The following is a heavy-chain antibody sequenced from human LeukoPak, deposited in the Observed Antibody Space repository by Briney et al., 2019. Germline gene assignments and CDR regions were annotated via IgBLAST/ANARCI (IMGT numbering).Heavy chain of an antibody. CDR2: ISSSGSTI. D-gene: IGHD3-10*01. CDR3: ARDRGHSISMIRGKDY. Sequence: GGSLRLSCAASGFTFSDYYMSWIRQAPGKGLEWVSYISSSGSTIYYADSVKGRFTISRDNAKNSLYLQMNSLRAEDTAVYYCARDRGHSISMIRGKDYWGQGTQVTVSS. CDR1: GFTFSDYY. J-gene: IGHJ4*02. V-gene: IGHV3-11*04.